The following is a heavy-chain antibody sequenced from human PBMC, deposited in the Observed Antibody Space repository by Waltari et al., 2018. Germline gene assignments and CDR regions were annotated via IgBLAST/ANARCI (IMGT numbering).Heavy chain of an antibody. V-gene: IGHV4-34*01. J-gene: IGHJ4*02. Sequence: QVQLQQWGAGLLKPSETLSLTCAVYGGSFSGYYWSWIRQPPGQGLEWIGEINHSGSTNYNPSLKSRVTISVDTSKNQFSLKLSSVTAADTAVYYCARIDYGDFYILDYWGQGTLVTVSS. CDR2: INHSGST. CDR1: GGSFSGYY. D-gene: IGHD4-17*01. CDR3: ARIDYGDFYILDY.